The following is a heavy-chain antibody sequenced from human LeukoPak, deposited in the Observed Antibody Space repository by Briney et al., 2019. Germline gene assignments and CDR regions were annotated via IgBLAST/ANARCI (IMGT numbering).Heavy chain of an antibody. CDR3: TRDRFYAMDA. J-gene: IGHJ6*02. Sequence: PGGSLRLSCAASGFTFSSYAMSWVRQAPGKGLVWISRITIDGTGTTYADAVKGRFTISRDSAKNTLYLQMNSLRAEDTAVYYCTRDRFYAMDAWGQGTTVTVAS. CDR2: ITIDGTGT. CDR1: GFTFSSYA. V-gene: IGHV3-74*03.